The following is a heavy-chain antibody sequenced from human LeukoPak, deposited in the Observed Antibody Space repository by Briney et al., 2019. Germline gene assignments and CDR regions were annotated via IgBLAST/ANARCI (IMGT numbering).Heavy chain of an antibody. D-gene: IGHD5-24*01. CDR1: RGTFSNYA. Sequence: SVKVSCKASRGTFSNYAISWVRQAPGQGLEWMGGSIPIFGATKCAQKFQGRVTIATDESTSTAYMELSSLRSEDTAVYYCARGRWLQLYYMDVWGKGTTVTVSS. J-gene: IGHJ6*03. V-gene: IGHV1-69*05. CDR3: ARGRWLQLYYMDV. CDR2: SIPIFGAT.